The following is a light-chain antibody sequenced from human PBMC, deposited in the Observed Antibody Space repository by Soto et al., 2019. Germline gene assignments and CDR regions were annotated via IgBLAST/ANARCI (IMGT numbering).Light chain of an antibody. Sequence: EIVLTQSPGTLSLSPGERATLSCRASQSITSNYLAWYQQKPGQAPRLLIYDASTRATGVPARFSGSGSETDFTLTISNLQSEDCAVYYCQHYNNWPPYTFGQGTKVDIK. CDR1: QSITSN. CDR3: QHYNNWPPYT. V-gene: IGKV3D-15*01. CDR2: DAS. J-gene: IGKJ2*01.